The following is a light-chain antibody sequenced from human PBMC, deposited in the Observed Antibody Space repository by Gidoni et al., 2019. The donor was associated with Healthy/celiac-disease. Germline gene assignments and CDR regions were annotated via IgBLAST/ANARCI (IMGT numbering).Light chain of an antibody. J-gene: IGKJ5*01. CDR1: QSISSY. V-gene: IGKV1-39*01. CDR2: AAS. CDR3: QQGYSTPIT. Sequence: DIQMTQSPSSLSASVGDRVTITCRASQSISSYLNWYQQKPGKAPKLLIYAASSLQSGVPSRFSGSGSRTDFTLTISSLQPENFTTYCCQQGYSTPITFGQGTRLEIK.